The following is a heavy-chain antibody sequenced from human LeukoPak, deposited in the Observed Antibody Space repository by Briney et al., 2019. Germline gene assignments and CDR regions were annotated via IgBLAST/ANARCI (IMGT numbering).Heavy chain of an antibody. Sequence: ASVKVSCKASGGSFISYAISWLRQAPGQGLEWMGRIIPIFGTANYAQKFQGRVTITTDESTSTAYMELSSLRSEDTAVYYCAMGNSGDDGTSFDYWGQGTLVTVSS. V-gene: IGHV1-69*05. J-gene: IGHJ4*02. CDR1: GGSFISYA. CDR3: AMGNSGDDGTSFDY. D-gene: IGHD2-2*01. CDR2: IIPIFGTA.